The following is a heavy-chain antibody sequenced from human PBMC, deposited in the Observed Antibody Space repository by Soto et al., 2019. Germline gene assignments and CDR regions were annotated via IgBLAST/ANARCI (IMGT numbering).Heavy chain of an antibody. J-gene: IGHJ4*02. V-gene: IGHV3-30-3*01. Sequence: QVQLVESGGGVVQPGRSLRLSCAASGFSFSSYSMHWVRQAPGKGLEWVAVVSFDGSNKYYANSVKDRFTVSRDNSKNTMYVQMNSLKPEDTAVYYCGRDRRFGNGYNLGFDYWSQGTLVTVSS. D-gene: IGHD1-1*01. CDR3: GRDRRFGNGYNLGFDY. CDR1: GFSFSSYS. CDR2: VSFDGSNK.